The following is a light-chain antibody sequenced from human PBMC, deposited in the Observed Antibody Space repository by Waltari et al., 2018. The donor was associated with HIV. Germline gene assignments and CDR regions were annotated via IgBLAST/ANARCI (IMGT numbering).Light chain of an antibody. V-gene: IGLV2-23*02. CDR3: CSYAGSSTLGVV. J-gene: IGLJ2*01. Sequence: QSALTQPASVSGSPGQSITISCTGTSSDVGSYNLVSWYQQHPGKAPKLVIYEVSKRPSGVSKRLSCSKSGNTASRTISGLQAEDEADYYCCSYAGSSTLGVVFGGGTKLTVL. CDR1: SSDVGSYNL. CDR2: EVS.